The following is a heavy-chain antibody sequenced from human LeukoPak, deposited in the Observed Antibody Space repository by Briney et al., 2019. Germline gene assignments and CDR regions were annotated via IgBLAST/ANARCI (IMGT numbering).Heavy chain of an antibody. J-gene: IGHJ4*02. CDR1: GYTFTSYG. D-gene: IGHD3-22*01. Sequence: GASVKVSCKASGYTFTSYGISWVRQAPGQGREWRGWISAYNGNTKYAQKLQGRVTMTTDTSTSTAYMELRSPRSDHTAVYYCAREHRNYYDSSGPHYFDYWGQGTLVTVSS. CDR2: ISAYNGNT. CDR3: AREHRNYYDSSGPHYFDY. V-gene: IGHV1-18*01.